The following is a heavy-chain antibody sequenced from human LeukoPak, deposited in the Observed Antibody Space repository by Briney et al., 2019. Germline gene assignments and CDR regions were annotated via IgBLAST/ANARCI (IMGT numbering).Heavy chain of an antibody. CDR1: GGTFSSYA. Sequence: SVKVSCKASGGTFSSYAISWVRQAPGQGLGWMGGIIPIFGTANYAQKFQGRVTITTDESTSTAYMELSSLRSEDTAVYYCARGTGSSFYYYYYMDVWGKGTTVTVSS. J-gene: IGHJ6*03. D-gene: IGHD6-13*01. V-gene: IGHV1-69*05. CDR2: IIPIFGTA. CDR3: ARGTGSSFYYYYYMDV.